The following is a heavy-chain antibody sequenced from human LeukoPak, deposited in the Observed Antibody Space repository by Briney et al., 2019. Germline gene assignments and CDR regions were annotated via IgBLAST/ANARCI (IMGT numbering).Heavy chain of an antibody. CDR3: AKESSSSWYPWSYSFDY. CDR2: ITGSGGST. CDR1: GFTFSSYA. Sequence: LTGGSLRLSCAASGFTFSSYAMSWVRQAPGKGLEWVPTITGSGGSTYYADSVKGRFTISRDNSKNTLYLQMNSLRAEDTAIYYCAKESSSSWYPWSYSFDYWGQGTLVTVSS. J-gene: IGHJ4*02. D-gene: IGHD6-13*01. V-gene: IGHV3-23*01.